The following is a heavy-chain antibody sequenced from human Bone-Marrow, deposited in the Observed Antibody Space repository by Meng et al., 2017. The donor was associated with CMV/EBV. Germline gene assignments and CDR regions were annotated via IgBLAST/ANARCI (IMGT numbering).Heavy chain of an antibody. Sequence: KATGYTMSNCGNSWVRQAPGQGLEWMGGISGHNGKTHSIRKFQGRLTMTTDTSTRTSYMELRSLRSGDTAVYYCARDVEYTSSSPGFWGQGTLVTVSS. CDR3: ARDVEYTSSSPGF. J-gene: IGHJ4*02. CDR1: GYTMSNCG. D-gene: IGHD6-6*01. V-gene: IGHV1-18*01. CDR2: ISGHNGKT.